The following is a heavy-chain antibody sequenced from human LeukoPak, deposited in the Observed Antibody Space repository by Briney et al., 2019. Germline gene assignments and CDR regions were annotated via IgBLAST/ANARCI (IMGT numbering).Heavy chain of an antibody. D-gene: IGHD2-2*01. J-gene: IGHJ4*02. CDR2: IYTSGST. Sequence: PSETLSLTCTVSGGSISSSSYYWSWIRQPAGKGLEWIGRIYTSGSTNYNPSLKSRVTMSVDTCKNQFSLKLSSVTAADTAVYYCARDVPSTNPNSSTSCYRGGECGFDYWGQGTLVTVSS. CDR1: GGSISSSSYY. CDR3: ARDVPSTNPNSSTSCYRGGECGFDY. V-gene: IGHV4-61*02.